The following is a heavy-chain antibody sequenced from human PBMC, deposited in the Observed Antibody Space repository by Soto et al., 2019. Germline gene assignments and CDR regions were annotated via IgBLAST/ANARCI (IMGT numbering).Heavy chain of an antibody. D-gene: IGHD2-2*01. CDR3: ARDGPYSSSDSPYGMDV. CDR1: GGSISSGGYY. J-gene: IGHJ6*02. CDR2: IYYSGST. Sequence: PSETLSLTCTVSGGSISSGGYYWSWIRQHPGKGLEWIGYIYYSGSTYYNPSLKSRVTISVDTSKNQFSLKLSSVTAADTAVYYCARDGPYSSSDSPYGMDVWGQGTTVTVSS. V-gene: IGHV4-31*03.